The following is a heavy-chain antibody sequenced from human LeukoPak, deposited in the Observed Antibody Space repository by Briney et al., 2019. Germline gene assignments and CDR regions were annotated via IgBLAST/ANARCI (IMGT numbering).Heavy chain of an antibody. CDR2: IYYSGST. CDR3: ATDPRDGYNY. CDR1: DDSITMYY. V-gene: IGHV4-59*01. Sequence: SETLSLTCTVSDDSITMYYWTWIRQPPGKGLEWIGYIYYSGSTNYNPSLKSRVTMSVDTSKNQFSLKLSSVTAADTAVYYCATDPRDGYNYWGQGTLVTVSS. J-gene: IGHJ4*02. D-gene: IGHD5-24*01.